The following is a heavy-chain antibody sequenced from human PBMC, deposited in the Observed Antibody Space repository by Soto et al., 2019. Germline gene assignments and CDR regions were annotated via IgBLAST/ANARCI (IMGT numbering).Heavy chain of an antibody. CDR1: GFTFSSYC. Sequence: LRLSCAASGFTFSSYCMHWVRQAPGKGLEWVAVISYDGSNKYYADSVKGRFTISRDNSKNTLYLQMNSLRAEDTAVYYCAKDFCSSTSCSRGFDYWGQGPLGTVST. D-gene: IGHD2-2*01. CDR2: ISYDGSNK. V-gene: IGHV3-30*18. CDR3: AKDFCSSTSCSRGFDY. J-gene: IGHJ4*02.